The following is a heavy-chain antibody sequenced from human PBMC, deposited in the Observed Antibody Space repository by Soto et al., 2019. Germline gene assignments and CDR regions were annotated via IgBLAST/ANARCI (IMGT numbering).Heavy chain of an antibody. V-gene: IGHV3-48*01. D-gene: IGHD3-3*01. Sequence: GGSLRLSCAASGFTFSSYSMNWVRQAPGKGLEWVSYISSSSSTIYYADSVKGRFTISRDNAKNSLYLQMNSLRAEDTAVYYCWRPNDFWSGSVDVWGKGTTVTVSS. CDR2: ISSSSSTI. CDR3: WRPNDFWSGSVDV. CDR1: GFTFSSYS. J-gene: IGHJ6*04.